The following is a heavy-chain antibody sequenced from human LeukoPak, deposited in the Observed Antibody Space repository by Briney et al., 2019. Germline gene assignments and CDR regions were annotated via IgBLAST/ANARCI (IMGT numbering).Heavy chain of an antibody. CDR2: ISGSGGST. Sequence: GGTLRLSCAASGFTFSSYGMSWVRQAPGKGLEWVSGISGSGGSTYYADSVKGRFTISRDNSKNSLYLQMNSLRAEDTAVYYCARFIAAPYYFDYWGRGTLVTVSS. J-gene: IGHJ4*02. CDR3: ARFIAAPYYFDY. V-gene: IGHV3-23*01. D-gene: IGHD6-13*01. CDR1: GFTFSSYG.